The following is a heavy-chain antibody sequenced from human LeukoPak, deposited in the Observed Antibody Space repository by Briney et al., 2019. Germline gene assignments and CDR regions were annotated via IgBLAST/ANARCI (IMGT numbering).Heavy chain of an antibody. J-gene: IGHJ5*02. V-gene: IGHV1-2*02. CDR2: INPNSGGT. D-gene: IGHD6-19*01. CDR1: GYTFTGYY. CDR3: ATLGSGSP. Sequence: ASVKVSCKASGYTFTGYYMHWVRQAPGQGLEWMGWINPNSGGTNYAQKFQGRVTMTEDTSTDTAYMELSSLRSEDTAVYYCATLGSGSPWGQGTLVTVSS.